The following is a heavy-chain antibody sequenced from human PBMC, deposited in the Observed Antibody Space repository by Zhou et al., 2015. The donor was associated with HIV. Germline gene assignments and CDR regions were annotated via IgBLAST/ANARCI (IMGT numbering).Heavy chain of an antibody. CDR2: IRFDGRDK. J-gene: IGHJ6*03. CDR1: GFIFSDAW. CDR3: AKAWGGVSAPEYYYYMDV. Sequence: VRLTESGGDLVQPGGSLKLSCVGSGFIFSDAWMTWVRQAPGKGLEWVAYIRFDGRDKYYADSVKGRFIISRDNGKNTMYLQMNSLRPEDTALYYCAKAWGGVSAPEYYYYMDVWGKGTTVTVSS. D-gene: IGHD3-16*01. V-gene: IGHV3-30*02.